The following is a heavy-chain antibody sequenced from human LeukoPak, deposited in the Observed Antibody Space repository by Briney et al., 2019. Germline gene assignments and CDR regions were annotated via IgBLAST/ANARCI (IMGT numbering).Heavy chain of an antibody. CDR1: GGSISSSHYF. CDR2: MYDGGRT. D-gene: IGHD5-18*01. Sequence: SETLSLTCSVSGGSISSSHYFWGWVRQPPGKGLEWIGSMYDGGRTHYNPSHKSRVTISVDTSKNQFSLRLSSVTAADTAVYYCARLGGYTYGYDYWGQGTLVTVSS. V-gene: IGHV4-39*01. J-gene: IGHJ4*02. CDR3: ARLGGYTYGYDY.